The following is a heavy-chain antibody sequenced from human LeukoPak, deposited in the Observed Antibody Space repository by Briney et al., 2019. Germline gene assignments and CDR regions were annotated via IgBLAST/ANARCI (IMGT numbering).Heavy chain of an antibody. CDR2: ISYDGSNK. CDR3: ATAIGSY. D-gene: IGHD2-2*01. J-gene: IGHJ4*02. CDR1: GFTFSSYG. V-gene: IGHV3-30*03. Sequence: PGGSLRLSCAASGFTFSSYGMHWVRQAPGKGLEWVAVISYDGSNKYYADSVKGRFTISRDNSKNTLYLQMNSLRAEDTAVYYCATAIGSYWGQGTLVTVSS.